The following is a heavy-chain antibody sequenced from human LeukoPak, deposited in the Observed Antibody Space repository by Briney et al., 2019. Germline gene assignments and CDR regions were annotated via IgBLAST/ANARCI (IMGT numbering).Heavy chain of an antibody. Sequence: PGGSLRLSCAASGFTFSIYSMNWVRQAPGKGLEWVSYISSSSSTIYYADSVKGRFTISRDNAKNSLYLQMNSPRDEDTAVYYCARIRSSSGWYGSDYWGQGTLVTVSS. J-gene: IGHJ4*02. CDR3: ARIRSSSGWYGSDY. D-gene: IGHD6-19*01. CDR2: ISSSSSTI. V-gene: IGHV3-48*02. CDR1: GFTFSIYS.